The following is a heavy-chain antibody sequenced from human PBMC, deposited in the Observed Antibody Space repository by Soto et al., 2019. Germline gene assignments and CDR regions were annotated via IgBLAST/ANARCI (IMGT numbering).Heavy chain of an antibody. Sequence: GESLKISGKGSGYSFTSYWIGWVRQMPGKGLEWMGIIYPGDSDTRYSPSFQGQVTISADKSISTAYLQWSSLKASDTAMYYCARRERYYDYVWGSYRYPFYGMDVWGQGTTVTVSS. CDR3: ARRERYYDYVWGSYRYPFYGMDV. J-gene: IGHJ6*02. V-gene: IGHV5-51*01. CDR1: GYSFTSYW. D-gene: IGHD3-16*02. CDR2: IYPGDSDT.